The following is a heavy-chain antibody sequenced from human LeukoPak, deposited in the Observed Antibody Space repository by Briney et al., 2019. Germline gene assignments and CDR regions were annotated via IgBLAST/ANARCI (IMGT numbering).Heavy chain of an antibody. V-gene: IGHV3-7*01. CDR2: IKQDGSEK. CDR1: GFTFSSFG. J-gene: IGHJ4*02. CDR3: ARGRGGYSSSWLDY. D-gene: IGHD6-13*01. Sequence: GGSLRLSCAASGFTFSSFGMRWVRQAPGKGLEWVANIKQDGSEKYYVDSVKGRFTISRDNAKNSLYLQMNSLRAEDTAVYYCARGRGGYSSSWLDYWGQGTLVTVSS.